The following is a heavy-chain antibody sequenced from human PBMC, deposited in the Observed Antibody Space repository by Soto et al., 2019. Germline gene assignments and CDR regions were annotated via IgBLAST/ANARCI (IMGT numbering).Heavy chain of an antibody. CDR1: GGSISSYY. Sequence: SDTLSLTCTVSGGSISSYYWSWIRQPPGKGLEWIGYIYFSGSTDYNPSLKSRVAISVDTSKSQFSLKLSSVTAAVTAVYYCARYHDSSGQYYFDYWGRGTLVTVS. J-gene: IGHJ4*02. V-gene: IGHV4-59*01. CDR3: ARYHDSSGQYYFDY. D-gene: IGHD3-22*01. CDR2: IYFSGST.